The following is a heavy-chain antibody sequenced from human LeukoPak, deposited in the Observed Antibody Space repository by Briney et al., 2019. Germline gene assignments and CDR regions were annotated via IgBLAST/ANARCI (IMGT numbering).Heavy chain of an antibody. CDR1: GFTFGSYA. V-gene: IGHV3-23*01. CDR3: AKSHVTGYSFFDY. Sequence: GGPLNLPCPALGFTFGSYAWNGVGQPPGKGRDWVSSVSGSGGSTYYADSVKGRFTISRDNSKNTLYLQTNSLRAEDTAIYCCAKSHVTGYSFFDYWGQGNLVTVSS. D-gene: IGHD3-9*01. CDR2: VSGSGGST. J-gene: IGHJ4*02.